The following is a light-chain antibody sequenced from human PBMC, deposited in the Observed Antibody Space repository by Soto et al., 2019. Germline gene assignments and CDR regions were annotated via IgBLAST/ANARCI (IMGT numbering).Light chain of an antibody. V-gene: IGLV1-40*01. CDR1: SSNIGGNS. Sequence: QSVLTQPPSVSAAPGQKVTISCSGSSSNIGGNSVNWFRQLPGTVPRLLIYGNNNRPSGVPDRFSGSKSGTSASLAITGLQAEDEADYYCQSYDSSLSGYVFGTGTKVTV. CDR3: QSYDSSLSGYV. J-gene: IGLJ1*01. CDR2: GNN.